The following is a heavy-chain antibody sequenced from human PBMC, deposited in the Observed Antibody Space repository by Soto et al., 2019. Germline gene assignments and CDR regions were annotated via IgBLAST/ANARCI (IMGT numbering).Heavy chain of an antibody. V-gene: IGHV3-23*01. D-gene: IGHD2-2*03. CDR3: AKDMGLAGYCSSTSCYLGYDY. Sequence: GGSLRLSCAASGFTFSSYAMSWVRQAPGKGLEWVSAISGSGGSTYYADSVKGRFTISRDNSKNTPYLQMNSLRAEDTAEYYCAKDMGLAGYCSSTSCYLGYDYWGQGTLVTVSS. J-gene: IGHJ4*02. CDR1: GFTFSSYA. CDR2: ISGSGGST.